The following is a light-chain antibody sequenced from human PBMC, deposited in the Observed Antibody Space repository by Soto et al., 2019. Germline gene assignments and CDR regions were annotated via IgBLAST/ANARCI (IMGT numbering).Light chain of an antibody. CDR3: QQYGSSPWT. CDR1: QSVSSSY. J-gene: IGKJ1*01. V-gene: IGKV3-20*01. Sequence: EIVLTQSPGTLSLSPGERATLSCRASQSVSSSYLAWYQQKPGQAPRLLLYGASSRATGIPDRFSGSGSGPDFTLTISRLEPEDFAVDYCQQYGSSPWTFGQGTKVEIK. CDR2: GAS.